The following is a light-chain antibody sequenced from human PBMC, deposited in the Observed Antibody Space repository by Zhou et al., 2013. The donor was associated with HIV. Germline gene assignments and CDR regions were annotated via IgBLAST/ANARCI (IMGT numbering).Light chain of an antibody. CDR1: QSLLHRNGYNF. J-gene: IGKJ2*01. V-gene: IGKV2-28*01. CDR2: LGS. Sequence: DTVMTQSPLSLSVTPGESASISCRSSQSLLHRNGYNFLEWYLQKPGQSPQLLIYLGSNRASGVPDRFSGSGSGTVLYSEDQLEWRLEDVGVYYCMQALRPPYTFGQGPRLEIK. CDR3: MQALRPPYT.